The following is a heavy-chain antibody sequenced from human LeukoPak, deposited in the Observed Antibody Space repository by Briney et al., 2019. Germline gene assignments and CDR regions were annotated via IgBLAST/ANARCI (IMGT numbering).Heavy chain of an antibody. CDR1: GNTLTTYD. J-gene: IGHJ5*02. Sequence: ASVTVSCKASGNTLTTYDFNWVRQASGQGLEWMGWLHPTSGNSGYAESVQGRISLYINRSTDTPYMELTSLRVEDTAVYYCAIWEPAPNAFDPWGQGTLVTVSS. V-gene: IGHV1-8*01. D-gene: IGHD1-14*01. CDR3: AIWEPAPNAFDP. CDR2: LHPTSGNS.